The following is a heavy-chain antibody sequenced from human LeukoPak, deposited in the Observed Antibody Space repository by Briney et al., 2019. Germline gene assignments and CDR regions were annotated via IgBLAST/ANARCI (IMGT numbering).Heavy chain of an antibody. CDR1: GYTFTSYG. V-gene: IGHV1-18*01. J-gene: IGHJ6*02. CDR2: ISAYNGNT. Sequence: ASVKVSCKASGYTFTSYGISWVRQAPGQGLEWMGWISAYNGNTNYAQKLQGRVTMTTDTTTSTAYMELRSLRSEDTAVYYCAREKTLLAIPYYYGMDVWGQGTTVTVSS. D-gene: IGHD2/OR15-2a*01. CDR3: AREKTLLAIPYYYGMDV.